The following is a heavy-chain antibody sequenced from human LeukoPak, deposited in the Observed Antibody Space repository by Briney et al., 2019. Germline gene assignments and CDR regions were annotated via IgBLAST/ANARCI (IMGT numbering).Heavy chain of an antibody. V-gene: IGHV4-31*03. CDR2: IYYTGIT. D-gene: IGHD3-16*01. Sequence: SKTLSLTCTVSGGSISSGAFYNNWIRQRPGKGLEWIGYIYYTGITSYNPSLKSRATMSVDTFVNQVSLKLSSLTAADTAVYYCAASSGVTLGRFWGQGTLVTVSS. J-gene: IGHJ4*02. CDR3: AASSGVTLGRF. CDR1: GGSISSGAFY.